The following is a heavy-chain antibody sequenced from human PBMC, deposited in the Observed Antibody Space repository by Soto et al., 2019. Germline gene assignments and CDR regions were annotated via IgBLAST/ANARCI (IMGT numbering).Heavy chain of an antibody. V-gene: IGHV3-30-3*01. D-gene: IGHD6-19*01. Sequence: GGSLRLSCTASGFTFSSYAMHWVRQAPGKGLEWVAVISYDGSNKYYADSVKGRFTISRDNSKNTMYLQMNSLRVEDTAVYYCARPYSSGWYGDLDYWSQGTLVTVSS. CDR3: ARPYSSGWYGDLDY. CDR2: ISYDGSNK. CDR1: GFTFSSYA. J-gene: IGHJ4*02.